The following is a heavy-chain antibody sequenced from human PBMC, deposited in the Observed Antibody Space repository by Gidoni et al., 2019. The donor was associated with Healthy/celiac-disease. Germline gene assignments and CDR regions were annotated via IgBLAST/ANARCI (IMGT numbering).Heavy chain of an antibody. CDR3: TTEGARWSGPKWEPDAFDI. Sequence: EVQLVESGGGLVKPGGSLRLSCAASGFTFSNAWMSWVRQAPGKGLEWVGRIKSKTDGGTTDYAAPVKGRFTISRDDSKNTLYLQMNSLKTEDTAVYYCTTEGARWSGPKWEPDAFDIWGQGTMVTVSS. J-gene: IGHJ3*02. CDR1: GFTFSNAW. V-gene: IGHV3-15*01. CDR2: IKSKTDGGTT. D-gene: IGHD1-26*01.